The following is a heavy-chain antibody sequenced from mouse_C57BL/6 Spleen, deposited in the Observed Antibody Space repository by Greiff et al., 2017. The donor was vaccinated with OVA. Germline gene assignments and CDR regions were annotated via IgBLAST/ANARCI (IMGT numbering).Heavy chain of an antibody. V-gene: IGHV1-55*01. CDR3: ARTDYGLD. Sequence: QVQLQQPGAELVKPGASVKMSCKASGYTFTSYWITWVKPRPGQGLEWIGDIYPGSGSTNYNEKFKSKATLTVATSSSTAYMQLSSLTSEDSAVYYCARTDYGLDWGQGTTLTVSS. CDR1: GYTFTSYW. CDR2: IYPGSGST. J-gene: IGHJ2*01. D-gene: IGHD1-1*01.